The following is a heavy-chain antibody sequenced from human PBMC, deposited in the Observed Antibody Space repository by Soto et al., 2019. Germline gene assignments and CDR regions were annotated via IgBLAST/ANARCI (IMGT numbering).Heavy chain of an antibody. Sequence: GGSLRLSCAASGFTFSSYGMHWVRQAPGKGLEWVAVISYDGSNKYYADSVKGRFTISRDNSKNTLYLQVNSLGAEDTAVYYCAKDLGYCSSTSCYYYYGMDVWGQGTTVTVSS. V-gene: IGHV3-30*18. CDR3: AKDLGYCSSTSCYYYYGMDV. CDR1: GFTFSSYG. J-gene: IGHJ6*02. CDR2: ISYDGSNK. D-gene: IGHD2-2*01.